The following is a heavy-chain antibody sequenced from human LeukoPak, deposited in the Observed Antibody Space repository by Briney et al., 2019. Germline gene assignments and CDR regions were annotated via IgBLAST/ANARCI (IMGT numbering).Heavy chain of an antibody. Sequence: SETLSLTCTVSGGSISSYYWSWIRQPAGKGLEWIGRIYTSGSTNYNPSLKSRVTMSVDTSKNQFSLKLSSVTAADTAVYYCARAAPAYSSSWYWFDPWGQGTLVTVSS. CDR3: ARAAPAYSSSWYWFDP. CDR1: GGSISSYY. V-gene: IGHV4-4*07. D-gene: IGHD6-13*01. CDR2: IYTSGST. J-gene: IGHJ5*02.